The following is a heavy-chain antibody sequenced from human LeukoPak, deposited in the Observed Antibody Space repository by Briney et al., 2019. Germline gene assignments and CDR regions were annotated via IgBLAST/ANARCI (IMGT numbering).Heavy chain of an antibody. CDR2: IKHDGSEK. V-gene: IGHV3-7*01. J-gene: IGHJ5*02. CDR3: ARAKDKCFNP. CDR1: GFTFSSTW. Sequence: GGSLRLSRAASGFTFSSTWMSWVRQPPGKGLEWVAEIKHDGSEKYYVNSVKGRCPISRVNAKNSLYLQMNSLRDEDTAVYYCARAKDKCFNPWGQGTLVTVSS.